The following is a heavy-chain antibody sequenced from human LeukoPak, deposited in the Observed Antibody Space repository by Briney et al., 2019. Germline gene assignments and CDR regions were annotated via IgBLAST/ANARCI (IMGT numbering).Heavy chain of an antibody. CDR2: IKRSTGDGTT. CDR1: GPTFSNAC. Sequence: GGSLRLSCAASGPTFSNACMNWVRQAPGKGLESVGRIKRSTGDGTTDYAAPVKCRFTRSRDDSKNTLYLQMKNVKAKDMGGYYCTHSPGIPVFGVVTEYWGQGNLVIVS. CDR3: THSPGIPVFGVVTEY. V-gene: IGHV3-15*01. J-gene: IGHJ4*02. D-gene: IGHD3-3*01.